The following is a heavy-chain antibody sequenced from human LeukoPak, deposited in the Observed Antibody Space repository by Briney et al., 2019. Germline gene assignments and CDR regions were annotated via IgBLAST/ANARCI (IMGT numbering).Heavy chain of an antibody. J-gene: IGHJ6*02. CDR2: LGTNGDS. Sequence: GGSLRLSCVASGFSFSTYDMYWVRQAAGRGLEWVSALGTNGDSYYLGSVKGRFTISRDDGKSSLYLQMNSLGVEDTAVYYCTRGLRGIASHYHGMDVWGQGTTVTVSS. CDR1: GFSFSTYD. V-gene: IGHV3-13*01. D-gene: IGHD6-6*01. CDR3: TRGLRGIASHYHGMDV.